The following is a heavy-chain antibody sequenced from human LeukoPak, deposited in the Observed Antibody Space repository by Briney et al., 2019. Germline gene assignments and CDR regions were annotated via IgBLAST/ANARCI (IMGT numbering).Heavy chain of an antibody. V-gene: IGHV1-69*05. J-gene: IGHJ6*03. Sequence: SVKVSCKASGGTFSSYAISWVRQAPGQGLEWMGGIIPIFGTANYAQKFQGRVTITTDESTSTAYMELSSLRSEDTAVYYCARVDTAPSQTYYYYYMDVWGKGTTVTVSS. CDR2: IIPIFGTA. D-gene: IGHD5-18*01. CDR1: GGTFSSYA. CDR3: ARVDTAPSQTYYYYYMDV.